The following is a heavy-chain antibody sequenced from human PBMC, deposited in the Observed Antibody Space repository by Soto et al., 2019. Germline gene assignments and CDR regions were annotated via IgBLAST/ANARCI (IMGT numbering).Heavy chain of an antibody. CDR1: GGTFSSYA. J-gene: IGHJ6*02. Sequence: GASVKVSCKASGGTFSSYAISWVRQAPGQGLEWMGGIIPIFGTANYAQKFQGRVTITADESTSTAYMELSSLRSEDTAVYYCVKWLPPPKGYYGMDVWGQGTTVTV. CDR2: IIPIFGTA. D-gene: IGHD6-19*01. V-gene: IGHV1-69*13. CDR3: VKWLPPPKGYYGMDV.